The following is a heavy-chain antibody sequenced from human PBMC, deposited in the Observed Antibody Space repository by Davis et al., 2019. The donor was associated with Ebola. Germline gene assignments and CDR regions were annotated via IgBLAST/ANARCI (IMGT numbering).Heavy chain of an antibody. Sequence: MPGGSLRLSCAVYGGSFSGYYWGWIRQPPGKGLEWIGEINHSGSTNYNPSLKSRVTISVDTSKNQFSLKLSSVTAADTAVYYCARLADYYYYGMDVWGQGTTVTVSS. J-gene: IGHJ6*02. V-gene: IGHV4-34*01. D-gene: IGHD6-6*01. CDR3: ARLADYYYYGMDV. CDR2: INHSGST. CDR1: GGSFSGYY.